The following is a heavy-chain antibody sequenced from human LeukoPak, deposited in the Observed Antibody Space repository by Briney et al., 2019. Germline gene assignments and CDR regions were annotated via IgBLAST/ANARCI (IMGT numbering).Heavy chain of an antibody. Sequence: SVKVSCKAYGGTFSSYAISWVRQAPGQRLEWMGRIIHILSIANYAQKFQGRVTITADKSTSTAYMELSSLRSEDTAVYYCARGWDIVVVVAATHDAFDIWGQGTTVTVSS. CDR1: GGTFSSYA. D-gene: IGHD2-15*01. V-gene: IGHV1-69*04. CDR3: ARGWDIVVVVAATHDAFDI. CDR2: IIHILSIA. J-gene: IGHJ3*02.